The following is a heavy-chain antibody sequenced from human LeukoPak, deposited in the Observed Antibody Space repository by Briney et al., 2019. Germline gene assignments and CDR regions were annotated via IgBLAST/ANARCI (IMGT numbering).Heavy chain of an antibody. CDR3: AKETVLMVYARSPWFDP. CDR2: ISGSGGST. D-gene: IGHD2-8*01. V-gene: IGHV3-23*01. Sequence: GGSLRLSCAASGFTFSSYSMNWVRQAPGKGLEWVSDISGSGGSTYYADSVKGRFTISRDNSKNTLYLQMNSLRAEDTAVYYCAKETVLMVYARSPWFDPWGQGTLVTVSS. CDR1: GFTFSSYS. J-gene: IGHJ5*02.